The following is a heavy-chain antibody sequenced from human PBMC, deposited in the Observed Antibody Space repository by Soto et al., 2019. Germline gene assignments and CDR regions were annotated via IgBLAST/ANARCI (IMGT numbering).Heavy chain of an antibody. V-gene: IGHV2-5*02. CDR2: VYWDDDK. J-gene: IGHJ4*02. CDR3: AHRRSGPHFDY. CDR1: GFSLTTTGEG. D-gene: IGHD3-3*01. Sequence: SGPTLVNPTQTLTLTCTFSGFSLTTTGEGVGWIRQPPGKALEWLALVYWDDDKTYRPSLKSGLTITKDTSKNQVVLTMTNVEPVDTATYYCAHRRSGPHFDYWGQGILVTVSS.